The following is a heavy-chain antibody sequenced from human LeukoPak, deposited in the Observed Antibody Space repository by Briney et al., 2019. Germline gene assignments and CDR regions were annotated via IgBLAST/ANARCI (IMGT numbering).Heavy chain of an antibody. CDR2: ISSSSSYI. Sequence: GGSLRLSCAASGFTFSSYSMNWVRQAPGKGLEWVSSISSSSSYIYYADSVKGRFTIPRDNAKNSLYLQMNSLRAEDTAVYYCARLGPISSSWYDYYYYYMDVWGKGTTVTVSS. V-gene: IGHV3-21*01. CDR3: ARLGPISSSWYDYYYYYMDV. J-gene: IGHJ6*03. D-gene: IGHD6-13*01. CDR1: GFTFSSYS.